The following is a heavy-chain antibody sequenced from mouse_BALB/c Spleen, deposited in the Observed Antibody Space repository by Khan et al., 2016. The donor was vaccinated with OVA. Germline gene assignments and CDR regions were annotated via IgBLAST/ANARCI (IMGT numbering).Heavy chain of an antibody. D-gene: IGHD1-1*01. CDR2: ISSAGTYT. J-gene: IGHJ4*01. CDR1: GFTFSTYG. V-gene: IGHV5-6*01. CDR3: ARHWVGIMDY. Sequence: EVELVESGGDLVKPGGSLKLSCAASGFTFSTYGMSWVRQTPDKRLEWVATISSAGTYTYYSDSVKGRFTISRDNAKNTLYLQMNSLRSEDTARYYCARHWVGIMDYWGQGTSLTVSS.